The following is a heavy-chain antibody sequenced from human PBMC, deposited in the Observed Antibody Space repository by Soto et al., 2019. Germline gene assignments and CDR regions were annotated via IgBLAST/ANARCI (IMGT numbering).Heavy chain of an antibody. CDR1: GFTFSSYA. Sequence: HPGGSLRLSCAASGFTFSSYAMSWVRQAPGKGLEWVSAISGSGGSAYYADSVKGRFTTSRDNSKNTLYLQMNSLRAEDTAVYYCAKDPRPFCGGDCYAYFQHWGQGTLVTVS. J-gene: IGHJ1*01. CDR2: ISGSGGSA. D-gene: IGHD2-21*02. V-gene: IGHV3-23*01. CDR3: AKDPRPFCGGDCYAYFQH.